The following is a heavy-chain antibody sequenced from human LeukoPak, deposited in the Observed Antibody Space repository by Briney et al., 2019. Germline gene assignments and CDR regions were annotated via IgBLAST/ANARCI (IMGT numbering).Heavy chain of an antibody. V-gene: IGHV4-31*03. Sequence: PSQTLSLTCTVSGGSISSGGYYWSWIPQHPGKGLEWIGYIYYSGSTYYNPSLKSRVTISVDTSKNQFSLKLSSVTAADTAVYYCARDLIPHGMDVWGKGTTVTVSS. CDR2: IYYSGST. D-gene: IGHD3-16*01. J-gene: IGHJ6*04. CDR3: ARDLIPHGMDV. CDR1: GGSISSGGYY.